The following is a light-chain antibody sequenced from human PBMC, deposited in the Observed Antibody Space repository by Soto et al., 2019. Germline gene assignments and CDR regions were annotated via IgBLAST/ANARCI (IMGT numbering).Light chain of an antibody. CDR2: GAS. CDR1: QSVGRY. J-gene: IGKJ5*01. V-gene: IGKV3-11*01. CDR3: QQRSSLPRIP. Sequence: ITPSPATLSVAQGERATLSCRASQSVGRYLGWYQQRPGQAPRLLIYGASDRATGIPARFSGSGSGTDFTLTMSCLEPEYFAVYFCQQRSSLPRIPFGQGTRLEIK.